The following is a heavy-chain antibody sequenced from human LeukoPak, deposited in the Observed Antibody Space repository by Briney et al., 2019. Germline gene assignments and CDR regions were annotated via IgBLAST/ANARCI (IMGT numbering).Heavy chain of an antibody. CDR3: AKDELWFGEFPSYFDY. CDR2: IRYDGSNK. CDR1: GFTFSSYG. V-gene: IGHV3-30*02. J-gene: IGHJ4*02. D-gene: IGHD3-10*01. Sequence: PGGSLRLSCAASGFTFSSYGMHWVRQAPGKGLEWVAFIRYDGSNKYYADSVKGRFTISRDNSKNTLYLQMNGLRAEDTAVYYCAKDELWFGEFPSYFDYWGQGTLVTVSS.